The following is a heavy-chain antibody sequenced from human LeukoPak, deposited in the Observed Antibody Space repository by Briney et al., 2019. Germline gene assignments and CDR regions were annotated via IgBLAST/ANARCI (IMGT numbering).Heavy chain of an antibody. J-gene: IGHJ4*02. Sequence: KSSETLSLTCTVSGGSISSGGYYWNSIRQLPEKSLEWIGYIYNSGTTYYNPSLKSRVTISVDSSKNQFSLHLTSVTAADTAVYYCARDNHYFDYWGQGTLVTVSS. D-gene: IGHD1-14*01. V-gene: IGHV4-31*03. CDR1: GGSISSGGYY. CDR2: IYNSGTT. CDR3: ARDNHYFDY.